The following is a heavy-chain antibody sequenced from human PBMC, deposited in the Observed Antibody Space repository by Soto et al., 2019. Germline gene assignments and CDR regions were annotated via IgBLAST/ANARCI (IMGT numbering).Heavy chain of an antibody. CDR2: IYWNEDK. D-gene: IGHD2-15*01. J-gene: IGHJ6*02. CDR1: GFSLTSSGEG. V-gene: IGHV2-5*01. Sequence: VPALVNPTQSLTLTCSVAGFSLTSSGEGVGWVRQAPGKTLEWLALIYWNEDKAYSPSLKSRLTISKDSSKKQVVLTMTKMDPVDTGTYFCAHRGWVAETDYYYYALDVWGPGTTVTASS. CDR3: AHRGWVAETDYYYYALDV.